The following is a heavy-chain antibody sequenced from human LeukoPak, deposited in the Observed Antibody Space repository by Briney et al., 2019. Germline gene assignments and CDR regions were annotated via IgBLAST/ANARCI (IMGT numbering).Heavy chain of an antibody. CDR1: GFTVNTYS. V-gene: IGHV3-53*01. CDR2: IYSGGTT. CDR3: ARGSSFPDY. Sequence: GGSLILSCTASGFTVNTYSMIWVRQAPGKGLEWVSLIYSGGTTYYADSVKGRFTISRDNSKNMLFLQMNSLRVEDTAVYYCARGSSFPDYWGQGTLVTVSS. D-gene: IGHD6-19*01. J-gene: IGHJ4*02.